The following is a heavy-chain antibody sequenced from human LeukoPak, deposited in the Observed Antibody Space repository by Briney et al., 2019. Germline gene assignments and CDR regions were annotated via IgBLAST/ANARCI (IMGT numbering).Heavy chain of an antibody. D-gene: IGHD1-26*01. Sequence: GGSLRLSCAAAGFTFSTAAMNWVSQARGEGRGWVSSINNVRSHTNHADSVRGRFTISRDNANNVLYLQMSSLRAEDTAVYYCARDRTYYLRYGYFDSWGQGTLVTVSS. J-gene: IGHJ4*02. CDR2: INNVRSHT. CDR3: ARDRTYYLRYGYFDS. V-gene: IGHV3-21*06. CDR1: GFTFSTAA.